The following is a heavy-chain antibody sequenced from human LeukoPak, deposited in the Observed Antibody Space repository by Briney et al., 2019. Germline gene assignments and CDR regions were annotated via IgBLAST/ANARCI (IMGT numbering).Heavy chain of an antibody. CDR2: IRYDGSNK. J-gene: IGHJ4*02. CDR1: GFTFSSYG. Sequence: GGSLRLSCAASGFTFSSYGMHWVRQAPGKGLEWVAFIRYDGSNKYYADSVKGRFTISGDNSKNTLYLQMNSLRAEDTAMYYCAKDTKDIVVVPAASRPGALDYWGQGTLVTVSS. CDR3: AKDTKDIVVVPAASRPGALDY. V-gene: IGHV3-30*02. D-gene: IGHD2-2*01.